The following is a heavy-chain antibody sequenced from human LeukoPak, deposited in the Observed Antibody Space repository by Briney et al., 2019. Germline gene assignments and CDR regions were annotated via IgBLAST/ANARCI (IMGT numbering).Heavy chain of an antibody. CDR3: ARRGNALNALDY. CDR1: GFTFSSFF. D-gene: IGHD1-1*01. J-gene: IGHJ4*02. V-gene: IGHV3-64*01. CDR2: VSSNGDST. Sequence: GGSLRLSCAASGFTFSSFFMYWVRQAPGKGLESVSAVSSNGDSTYYANSVKGRFTISRDNSKNTVYLQMGSLRPEDMAVYYCARRGNALNALDYWGQGTLVTVSS.